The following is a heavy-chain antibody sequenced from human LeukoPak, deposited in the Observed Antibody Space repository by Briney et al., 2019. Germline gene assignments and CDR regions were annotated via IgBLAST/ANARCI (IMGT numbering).Heavy chain of an antibody. CDR3: AKGHCTNGICWLD. CDR1: GFTVSSTY. J-gene: IGHJ4*02. V-gene: IGHV3-53*01. D-gene: IGHD2-8*01. Sequence: PGGSLRLSCAASGFTVSSTYISWVRQAPGKGLEWVSIIYSAGSTYYADSVKGRFTISRDNSKNTLYLQMNSLRAEDTAVYYCAKGHCTNGICWLDWGQGTLVTVSS. CDR2: IYSAGST.